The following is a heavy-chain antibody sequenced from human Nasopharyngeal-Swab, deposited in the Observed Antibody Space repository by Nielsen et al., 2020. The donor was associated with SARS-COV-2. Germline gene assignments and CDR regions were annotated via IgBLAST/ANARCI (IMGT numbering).Heavy chain of an antibody. D-gene: IGHD3-3*01. CDR2: INPDVGST. CDR3: ARDIEEWLVVPSLSFDF. Sequence: ASVKVSCKTSGYTFTFYYIHWVRQAPGQGLEWMGAINPDVGSTIFAQNFQGRFTMTTDTSTSTAYMELRSLRSDDTAVYYCARDIEEWLVVPSLSFDFWGQGTLVTVSS. J-gene: IGHJ4*02. V-gene: IGHV1-46*01. CDR1: GYTFTFYY.